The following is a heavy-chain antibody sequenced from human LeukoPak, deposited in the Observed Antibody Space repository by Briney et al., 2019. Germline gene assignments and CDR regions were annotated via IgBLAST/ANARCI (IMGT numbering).Heavy chain of an antibody. Sequence: GRSLRLSCAASGFTFDDYAMHWVRQAPGKGLEWVSGISWNSGSIGYADSVKGRFTISRDNAKNSLYLQMNSLRAEDTAVYYCARGTGNYYGYWGQGTLVTVSS. CDR2: ISWNSGSI. J-gene: IGHJ4*02. CDR3: ARGTGNYYGY. D-gene: IGHD3/OR15-3a*01. V-gene: IGHV3-9*01. CDR1: GFTFDDYA.